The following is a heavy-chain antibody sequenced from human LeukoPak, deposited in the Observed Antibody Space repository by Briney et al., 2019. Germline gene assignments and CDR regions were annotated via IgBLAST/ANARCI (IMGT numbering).Heavy chain of an antibody. J-gene: IGHJ4*02. CDR1: GGSFSGFY. Sequence: SETLSLTCTVYGGSFSGFYWSWIRQPPGKGLEWIGEINPSGSTDYNPSLKSRVTISVDTSKNQFSLKLSSVTAADTAVYYCARGLRSTYSYYFDYWGQGTLVTVSS. V-gene: IGHV4-34*01. CDR3: ARGLRSTYSYYFDY. CDR2: INPSGST. D-gene: IGHD6-13*01.